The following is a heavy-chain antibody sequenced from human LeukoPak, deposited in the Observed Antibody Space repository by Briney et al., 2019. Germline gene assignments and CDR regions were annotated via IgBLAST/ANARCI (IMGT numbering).Heavy chain of an antibody. CDR1: GGTFSSYD. V-gene: IGHV1-69*05. D-gene: IGHD3-22*01. CDR2: IIPIFGTA. Sequence: ASVKVSCKASGGTFSSYDISWVRQAPGQGLEWMGGIIPIFGTANYAQKFQGRVTITTDESTSTAYMELSSLRSEDTAVYYCAREPVNYYDSSGLQNHFDYWGQGTLVTVSS. CDR3: AREPVNYYDSSGLQNHFDY. J-gene: IGHJ4*02.